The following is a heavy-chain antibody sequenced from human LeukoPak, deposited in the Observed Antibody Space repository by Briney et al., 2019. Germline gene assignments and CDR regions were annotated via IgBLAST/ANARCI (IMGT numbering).Heavy chain of an antibody. CDR1: GGSISSYY. CDR2: IYTSGST. V-gene: IGHV4-4*07. D-gene: IGHD6-19*01. CDR3: ASTYSSGWYFDY. J-gene: IGHJ4*02. Sequence: PSETLSLTXTVSGGSISSYYWSWIRQPAGKGVEWIGRIYTSGSTNYNPSLKSRVTMSVDTSKNQFSLKLSSVTAADTAVYYCASTYSSGWYFDYWGQGTLVTVSS.